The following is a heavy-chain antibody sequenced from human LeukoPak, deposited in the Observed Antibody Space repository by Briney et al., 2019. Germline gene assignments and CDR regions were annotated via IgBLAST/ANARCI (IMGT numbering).Heavy chain of an antibody. Sequence: ASVKVSCKASGYTSTSYYMHWVRQAPGQGLEWMGIINPSGGSTSYAQKFQGRVTMTRDTSTSTVYMELSSLRSEDTAVYYCARGPLYRAWGDYPQAYFDYWGQGTLVTVSS. CDR2: INPSGGST. CDR1: GYTSTSYY. V-gene: IGHV1-46*01. D-gene: IGHD4-17*01. J-gene: IGHJ4*02. CDR3: ARGPLYRAWGDYPQAYFDY.